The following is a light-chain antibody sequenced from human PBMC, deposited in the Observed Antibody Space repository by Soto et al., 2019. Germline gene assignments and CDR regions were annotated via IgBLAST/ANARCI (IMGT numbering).Light chain of an antibody. V-gene: IGLV1-51*01. CDR3: GAWDDGLVI. J-gene: IGLJ2*01. Sequence: QSVVTQPPSVSAAPGHTATISCSASSSNIGFSFISWYRQFPGTAPQLLIYDNNKRPSGIPDRFSGSNSGTSATLGIDGVLSGDEADYYCGAWDDGLVIFGGGTKLTVL. CDR2: DNN. CDR1: SSNIGFSF.